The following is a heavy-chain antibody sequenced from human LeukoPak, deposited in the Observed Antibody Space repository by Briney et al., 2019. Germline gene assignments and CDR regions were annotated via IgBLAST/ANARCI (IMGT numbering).Heavy chain of an antibody. CDR3: ARRLHGSANFDY. Sequence: SETLSLTCSVSGGSVTSGYSCDWIRQPPGKGLEWIANIYFRGSSSYNPSLKSRITMSVDPSQNQYSLKLNSVTATDTAVYFCARRLHGSANFDYWGQGILVTVSS. CDR1: GGSVTSGYS. V-gene: IGHV4-39*01. D-gene: IGHD5-24*01. CDR2: IYFRGSS. J-gene: IGHJ4*02.